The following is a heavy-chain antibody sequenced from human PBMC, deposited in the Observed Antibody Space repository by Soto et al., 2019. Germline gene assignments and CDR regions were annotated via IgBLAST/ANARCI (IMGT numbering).Heavy chain of an antibody. CDR2: FDPEDGET. CDR1: GYTLTELS. D-gene: IGHD1-26*01. CDR3: ATAGEVGATYYFDY. Sequence: ASVKVSCKVSGYTLTELSMHWVRQAPGKGLEWMGGFDPEDGETIYAQKFQGRVTMTEDTSTDTAYMELSSLRSEDTAVYYCATAGEVGATYYFDYWGHGTLVTVYS. V-gene: IGHV1-24*01. J-gene: IGHJ4*01.